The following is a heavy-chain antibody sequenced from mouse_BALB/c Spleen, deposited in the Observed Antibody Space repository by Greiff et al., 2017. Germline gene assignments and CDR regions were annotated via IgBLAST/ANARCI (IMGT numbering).Heavy chain of an antibody. Sequence: DLVKPGASVKLSCKASGYTFTSYWINWIKQRPGQGLEWIGRIAPGSGSTYYNEMFKGKATLTVDTSSSTAYIQLSSLSSEDSAVYFCARGGRYDWYFDVWGAGTTVTVSS. V-gene: IGHV1S41*01. CDR3: ARGGRYDWYFDV. J-gene: IGHJ1*01. D-gene: IGHD2-14*01. CDR1: GYTFTSYW. CDR2: IAPGSGST.